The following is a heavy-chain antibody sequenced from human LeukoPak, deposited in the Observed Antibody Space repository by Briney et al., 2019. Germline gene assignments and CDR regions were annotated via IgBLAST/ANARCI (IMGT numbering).Heavy chain of an antibody. CDR1: GFTFRNYA. J-gene: IGHJ4*02. D-gene: IGHD4-17*01. Sequence: PGRSLRLSCAASGFTFRNYAMTWVRQTPGEGLQWVSAITSNGQTTVYAESVKGRFTISRDNSRDTVHLEIKSLRAEDTAVYYCAKFATTVTTRGNFDYWGQGTLVTVSS. V-gene: IGHV3-23*01. CDR2: ITSNGQTT. CDR3: AKFATTVTTRGNFDY.